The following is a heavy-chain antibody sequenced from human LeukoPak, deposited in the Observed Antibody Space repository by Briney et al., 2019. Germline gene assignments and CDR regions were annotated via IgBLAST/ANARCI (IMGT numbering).Heavy chain of an antibody. CDR2: IRTKTDGGTS. D-gene: IGHD2-2*01. CDR3: ATRSSSNFFDAFDV. Sequence: GGSLRLSCAASGFTFSNAWMTWVRQAPGKGLEWVGRIRTKTDGGTSDYAAPVKDRFTISRDDSKSTLYLQMNSLKTEDTAVYYCATRSSSNFFDAFDVWGQGTMVTVSS. V-gene: IGHV3-15*01. CDR1: GFTFSNAW. J-gene: IGHJ3*01.